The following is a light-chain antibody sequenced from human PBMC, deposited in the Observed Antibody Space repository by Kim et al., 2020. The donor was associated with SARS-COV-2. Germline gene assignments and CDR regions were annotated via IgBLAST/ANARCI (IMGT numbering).Light chain of an antibody. V-gene: IGKV1-5*03. J-gene: IGKJ1*01. CDR2: QAS. CDR1: QSIGRW. Sequence: DIQMTQSPSTLSASVGDRVTFACRASQSIGRWLAWYQQKPGEAPKLLIYQASTLQRGVPSRFSGSGSGTDFTLTISDLQPDDYATYFCQQYYALWTFGQGTKVDIK. CDR3: QQYYALWT.